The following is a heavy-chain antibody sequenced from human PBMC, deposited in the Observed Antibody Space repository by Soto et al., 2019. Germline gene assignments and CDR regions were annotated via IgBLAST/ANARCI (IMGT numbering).Heavy chain of an antibody. V-gene: IGHV4-30-4*01. D-gene: IGHD1-26*01. J-gene: IGHJ4*02. Sequence: SETLSLTCTASGGFISSGDYYWSWIRQPPGKGLEWIAYIHNTGSPYYNLSLKSRLTISIDTSKNHFSLRLSSVTAADTAVYFCARSRHSGSYFFDYWGQGILVTVLL. CDR2: IHNTGSP. CDR3: ARSRHSGSYFFDY. CDR1: GGFISSGDYY.